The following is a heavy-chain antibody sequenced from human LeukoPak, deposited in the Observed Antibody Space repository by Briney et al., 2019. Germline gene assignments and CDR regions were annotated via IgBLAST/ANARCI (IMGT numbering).Heavy chain of an antibody. CDR2: ISGSGGST. J-gene: IGHJ6*03. D-gene: IGHD3-3*01. V-gene: IGHV3-23*01. Sequence: PGGSLRLSCAASGFTFSSYAMSWVRQAPGKGLEWVSAISGSGGSTYYADSVKGRFIISRENSKNTLYLQMNSLRAEDTAVYYCAKESRDYDFWSGYYNYYYYMDVWGKGTTVTVSS. CDR3: AKESRDYDFWSGYYNYYYYMDV. CDR1: GFTFSSYA.